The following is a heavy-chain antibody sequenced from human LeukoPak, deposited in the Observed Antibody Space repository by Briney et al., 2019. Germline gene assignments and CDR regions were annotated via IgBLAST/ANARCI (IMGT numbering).Heavy chain of an antibody. J-gene: IGHJ4*02. D-gene: IGHD2/OR15-2a*01. CDR1: GGSISSYY. V-gene: IGHV4-59*08. CDR2: ISDIGSI. CDR3: AGHHPRNTVDF. Sequence: SETLSLTCTVSGGSISSYYWSWIRQPPGKGLEWIAYISDIGSINYNPSLKSRATISLDTSKNQFSLKLSSVTAAGTAVYYCAGHHPRNTVDFWGQGTLVTVSS.